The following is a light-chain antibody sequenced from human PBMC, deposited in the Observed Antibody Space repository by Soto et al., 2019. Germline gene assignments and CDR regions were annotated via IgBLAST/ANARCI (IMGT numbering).Light chain of an antibody. CDR2: DAS. J-gene: IGKJ1*01. CDR3: QQRSNWPKT. CDR1: QSVSGSY. V-gene: IGKV3D-20*02. Sequence: EIVLTQSPGTLSLSPGERATLSCRASQSVSGSYLAWYQQKPGQAPRLLIYDASNRATGIPDRFSGSGSGTDFTLTISRLEPEDFAVYYCQQRSNWPKTFGQGTKVDIK.